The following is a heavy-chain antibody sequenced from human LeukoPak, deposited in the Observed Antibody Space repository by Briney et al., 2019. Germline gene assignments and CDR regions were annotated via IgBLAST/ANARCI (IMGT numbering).Heavy chain of an antibody. CDR2: IYYTGST. D-gene: IGHD5-18*01. CDR1: GGSISSSVYY. CDR3: AREVDTAMDFDY. Sequence: PSETLSLTCSVSGGSISSSVYYWGWIRQPPGTGLEWIGSIYYTGSTYYNPSLKSRVTISVDTSKNQFSLKLNSVTAADTAVYYCAREVDTAMDFDYWGQGTLVTVSS. J-gene: IGHJ4*02. V-gene: IGHV4-39*07.